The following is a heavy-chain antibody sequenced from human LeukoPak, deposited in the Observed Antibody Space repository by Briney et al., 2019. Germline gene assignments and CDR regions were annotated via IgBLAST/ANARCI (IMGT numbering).Heavy chain of an antibody. J-gene: IGHJ4*02. D-gene: IGHD2/OR15-2a*01. CDR1: GFTVSSNY. CDR3: ARGATSLSYFDS. V-gene: IGHV4-59*02. Sequence: GSLRLSCAAPGFTVSSNYMSWVRQAPGKGLEWIGYIYYSGSTNYNPSLKSRVTISVDTSKNQFSLKLSSVTAADTAVYYCARGATSLSYFDSRGQGTLVTVSS. CDR2: IYYSGST.